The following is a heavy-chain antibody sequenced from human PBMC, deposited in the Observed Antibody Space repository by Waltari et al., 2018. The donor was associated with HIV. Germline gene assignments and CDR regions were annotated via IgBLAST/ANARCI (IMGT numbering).Heavy chain of an antibody. Sequence: QITLKESGPTLVKPTQTLTLTCTFSGFSLSTSGVGVGWIRQPPGKALEGLALIYWNDDKRYSPSLKSRLTITKDTSKNQVVLTMTNMDPVDTATDYCAHRPRKGWFDPWGQGTLVTVSS. J-gene: IGHJ5*02. CDR1: GFSLSTSGVG. V-gene: IGHV2-5*01. CDR3: AHRPRKGWFDP. CDR2: IYWNDDK.